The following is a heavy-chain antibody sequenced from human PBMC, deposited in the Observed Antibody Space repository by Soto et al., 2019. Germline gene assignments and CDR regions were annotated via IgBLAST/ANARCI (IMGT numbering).Heavy chain of an antibody. CDR1: GFTFSSYW. J-gene: IGHJ5*02. CDR3: VRACIWFGEASAWFDP. V-gene: IGHV3-7*01. CDR2: IKEDGSAK. D-gene: IGHD3-10*01. Sequence: EAQVVESGGGLAQPGGSLRLSCVSSGFTFSSYWMSWVRQTPGKGLEWVANIKEDGSAKYDVDSVKGRFTISRDNAKRSLFLQMSRLRAEDKGVYYCVRACIWFGEASAWFDPWGQGTLVTVSS.